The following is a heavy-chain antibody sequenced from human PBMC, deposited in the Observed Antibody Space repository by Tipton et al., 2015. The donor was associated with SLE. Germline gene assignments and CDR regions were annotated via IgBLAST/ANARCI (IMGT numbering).Heavy chain of an antibody. V-gene: IGHV4-38-2*02. J-gene: IGHJ6*02. CDR2: VSHSGSS. CDR3: VKHNTVRVLSYYHGMDV. Sequence: TLSLTCTVSGSSINNAHFWAWIRRPPGKGLEWVGSVSHSGSSYYNPSLKSRVTISVDTSKNQFSLKLRSVTAADTAIYYCVKHNTVRVLSYYHGMDVWGPGTAVTVSS. CDR1: GSSINNAHF. D-gene: IGHD4-11*01.